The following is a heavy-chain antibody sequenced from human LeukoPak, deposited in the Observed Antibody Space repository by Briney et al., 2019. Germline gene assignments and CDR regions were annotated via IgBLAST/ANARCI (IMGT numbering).Heavy chain of an antibody. CDR2: ISSSGSTI. CDR1: GFTFSSYG. D-gene: IGHD3-10*02. J-gene: IGHJ3*02. Sequence: PGGSLRLSCAVSGFTFSSYGVNWVRQAPGKGLEWVSYISSSGSTIYYADSAKGRFTISRDNAKNSLYLQMNSLRAEDTAVYYCARDGLWSGAFDIWGQGTMVAVSS. CDR3: ARDGLWSGAFDI. V-gene: IGHV3-48*03.